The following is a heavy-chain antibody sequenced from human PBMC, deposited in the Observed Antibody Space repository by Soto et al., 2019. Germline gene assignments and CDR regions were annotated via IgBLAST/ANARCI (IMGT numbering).Heavy chain of an antibody. D-gene: IGHD2-2*01. Sequence: GASVKVSCKASGYTFTGYYMHWVRQAPGQGLEWMGWINPNSGGTNYAQKFQGRVTMTRDTSISTAYMELSRLRSDDTAVYYCAREMLAGIVVVPAASYYYYRMDVWGQGTTVT. CDR1: GYTFTGYY. CDR2: INPNSGGT. CDR3: AREMLAGIVVVPAASYYYYRMDV. J-gene: IGHJ6*02. V-gene: IGHV1-2*02.